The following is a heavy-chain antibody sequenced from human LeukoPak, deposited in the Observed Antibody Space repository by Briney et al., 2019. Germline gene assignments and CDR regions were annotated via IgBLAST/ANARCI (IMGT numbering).Heavy chain of an antibody. V-gene: IGHV3-11*04. Sequence: GGSLRLSCAASGFTFSDYYMSWLRQAPGKGREWVSYISSSGSSIYYADSVKGRFTISRDNAKNSLYLQMNSLRAEDTAVYYCARDPPEENYYDSSGYSFYFDYWGQGTLVTVSS. J-gene: IGHJ4*02. CDR2: ISSSGSSI. D-gene: IGHD3-22*01. CDR3: ARDPPEENYYDSSGYSFYFDY. CDR1: GFTFSDYY.